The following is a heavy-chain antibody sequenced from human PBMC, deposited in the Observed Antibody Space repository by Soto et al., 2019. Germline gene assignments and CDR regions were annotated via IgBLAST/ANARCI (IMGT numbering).Heavy chain of an antibody. V-gene: IGHV3-30*04. CDR3: ARDMYSSDYFVKWFES. J-gene: IGHJ5*01. CDR2: ISKDGMNK. Sequence: QVRLVESGGGVVQPGRSLGLSCTASGFSFSSYAMYWFRQPPGKGLEWVAVISKDGMNKNYADSVKGRVTVSRDNANYSLDLQLNSLRGEDTAMYYCARDMYSSDYFVKWFESWGQGTLVTVSS. D-gene: IGHD6-19*01. CDR1: GFSFSSYA.